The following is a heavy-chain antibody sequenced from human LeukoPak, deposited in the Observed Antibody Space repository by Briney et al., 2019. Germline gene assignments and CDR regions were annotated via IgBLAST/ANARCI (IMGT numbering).Heavy chain of an antibody. CDR2: IYPSGST. J-gene: IGHJ3*02. V-gene: IGHV4-4*09. Sequence: SETLSLTCIVSGGSISSYYWSWIRQPPGKGLEWIGYIYPSGSTNSNPSLKSRVTISVDTSKSQFSLKMTSVTAADTAVYYCARQGSGGRAFDIWGQGTMVTVSS. CDR3: ARQGSGGRAFDI. CDR1: GGSISSYY. D-gene: IGHD1-26*01.